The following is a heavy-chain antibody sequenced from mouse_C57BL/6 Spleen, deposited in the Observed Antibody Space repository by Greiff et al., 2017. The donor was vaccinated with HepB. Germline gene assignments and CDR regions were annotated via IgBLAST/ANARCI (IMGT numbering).Heavy chain of an antibody. J-gene: IGHJ3*01. CDR2: IWSGGST. V-gene: IGHV2-4*01. CDR1: GFSLTSYG. D-gene: IGHD2-4*01. Sequence: QVQLQQSGPGLVQPSQTLSITCTVSGFSLTSYGVHWVRQPPGKGLEWLGVIWSGGSTDYNADFISRMSISKENSKSKVLFKMNSLQADDTAIYYCAKKSDYGFSYWGQVTLVTVSA. CDR3: AKKSDYGFSY.